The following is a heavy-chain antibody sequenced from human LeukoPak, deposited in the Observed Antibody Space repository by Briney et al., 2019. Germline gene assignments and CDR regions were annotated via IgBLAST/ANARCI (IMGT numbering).Heavy chain of an antibody. D-gene: IGHD3-3*01. Sequence: ASVKVSCKASGYTFTDYHMHWVRQAPGQGLELMGWINPNSGGTNYAQKFQGRLTMTRDTSISTAYMELSRLRSDDTAVYYCARDIRPRVESFDYWGQGTLVTVSS. V-gene: IGHV1-2*02. CDR2: INPNSGGT. CDR1: GYTFTDYH. CDR3: ARDIRPRVESFDY. J-gene: IGHJ4*02.